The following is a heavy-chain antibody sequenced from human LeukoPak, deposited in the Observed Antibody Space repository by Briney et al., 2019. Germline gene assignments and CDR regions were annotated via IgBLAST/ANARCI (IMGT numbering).Heavy chain of an antibody. CDR1: GGSISSYY. V-gene: IGHV4-59*08. J-gene: IGHJ3*02. CDR3: ARRAGNKDFFDI. CDR2: IYYSGST. D-gene: IGHD1/OR15-1a*01. Sequence: PSENLSLTCSVSGGSISSYYWSWIRQPPGKGLEWIAYIYYSGSTNYNPSLRSRVTISVDTSKNQFSLKLSSVTAADTAVYYCARRAGNKDFFDIWGQGTMVTVSS.